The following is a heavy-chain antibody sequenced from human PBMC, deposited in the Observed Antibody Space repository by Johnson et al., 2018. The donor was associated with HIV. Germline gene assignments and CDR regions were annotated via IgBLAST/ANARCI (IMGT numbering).Heavy chain of an antibody. D-gene: IGHD1-26*01. V-gene: IGHV3-9*01. CDR1: GFTFDDYA. J-gene: IGHJ3*02. CDR2: ISWNSGSI. Sequence: VQLVEFGGGLVQPGRSLRLSCAVSGFTFDDYAMHWVRQPPGKGLEWVSGISWNSGSIGYADSVKGRFTISRDNAKNSLYLQMNSLRAEDTAVYYCARDPVGATWAFDIWGQGTMVTVSS. CDR3: ARDPVGATWAFDI.